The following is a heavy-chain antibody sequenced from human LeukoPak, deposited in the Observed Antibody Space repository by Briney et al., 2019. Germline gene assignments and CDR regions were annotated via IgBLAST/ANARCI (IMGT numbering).Heavy chain of an antibody. CDR2: IYYPAST. J-gene: IGHJ6*02. Sequence: SQTLSLTCTVSGGSIASSGFYWGWIRQPPGNWLEWIGSIYYPASTHYNPSLESRVTISVGTCKYPVSLTLSSVTATDTAVYYCVRHVSSGWDYYNGLDVWGQGTTVTVSS. CDR3: VRHVSSGWDYYNGLDV. D-gene: IGHD6-19*01. V-gene: IGHV4-39*01. CDR1: GGSIASSGFY.